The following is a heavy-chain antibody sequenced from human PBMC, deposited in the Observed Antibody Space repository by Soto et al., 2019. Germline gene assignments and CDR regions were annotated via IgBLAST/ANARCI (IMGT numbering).Heavy chain of an antibody. CDR3: ARDIVVVTAIPYYYYGMDV. Sequence: ASVKVSCKASGYTFTSYYMHWVRQAPGQGLEWMGIINPSGGSTSYAQKFQGRVTMTRDTSTSTVYMELSSLRSEDTAVYYCARDIVVVTAIPYYYYGMDVWGQGTTVTSP. J-gene: IGHJ6*02. D-gene: IGHD2-21*02. CDR1: GYTFTSYY. CDR2: INPSGGST. V-gene: IGHV1-46*01.